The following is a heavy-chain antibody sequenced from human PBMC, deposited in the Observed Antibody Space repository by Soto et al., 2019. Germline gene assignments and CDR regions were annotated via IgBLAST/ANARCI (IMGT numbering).Heavy chain of an antibody. D-gene: IGHD6-13*01. CDR2: IYHSGST. CDR1: GGSISSSNW. Sequence: QVQLQESGPGLVKPSGTLSLTCAVSGGSISSSNWWSGVRQPPGKGLEWIGEIYHSGSTNYNPSLKCRVTISVDKSKNQFSLKLSSVTAADTAVYYCARPYPIAAAGEGYYGMDVWGQGTTVTVSS. J-gene: IGHJ6*02. CDR3: ARPYPIAAAGEGYYGMDV. V-gene: IGHV4-4*02.